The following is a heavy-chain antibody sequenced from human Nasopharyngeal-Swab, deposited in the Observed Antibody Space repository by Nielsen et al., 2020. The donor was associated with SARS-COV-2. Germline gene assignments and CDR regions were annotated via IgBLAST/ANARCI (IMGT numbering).Heavy chain of an antibody. CDR2: IYPGDSDT. CDR1: GYSFTSYW. D-gene: IGHD2-2*01. V-gene: IGHV5-51*01. CDR3: ARQSHCSSTSCYEDYYYYMEV. Sequence: GESLKISFKGSGYSFTSYWIGWVRQVPGKGLEWIGSIYPGDSDTRYRPSFQGQVTISPDKSISTAYLQWSSLKASDTAMYYCARQSHCSSTSCYEDYYYYMEVWGKGTTVTVSS. J-gene: IGHJ6*03.